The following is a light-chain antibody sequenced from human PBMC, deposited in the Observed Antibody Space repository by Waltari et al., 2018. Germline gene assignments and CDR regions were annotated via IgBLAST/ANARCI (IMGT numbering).Light chain of an antibody. J-gene: IGLJ3*02. Sequence: QSALTQPTSVSGSPGQSITISCTGTSRDVGFYNYVSWYQQYPGKVPQLLIYDVSDRPSGFSSRVSGSKSGNPAFLTISGLQADDEADYYCNSDTGSSSWVFGGGTKVTVL. CDR1: SRDVGFYNY. CDR3: NSDTGSSSWV. V-gene: IGLV2-14*01. CDR2: DVS.